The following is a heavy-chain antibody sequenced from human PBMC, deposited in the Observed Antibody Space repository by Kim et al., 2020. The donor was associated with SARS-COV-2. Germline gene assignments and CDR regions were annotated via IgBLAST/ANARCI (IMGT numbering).Heavy chain of an antibody. J-gene: IGHJ4*02. V-gene: IGHV1-69*01. CDR2: A. CDR3: ARENIEGSFDY. Sequence: ANYAQKFQGRVTITADESTSTAYMELSSLRSEDTAVYYCARENIEGSFDYWGQGTLVTVSS.